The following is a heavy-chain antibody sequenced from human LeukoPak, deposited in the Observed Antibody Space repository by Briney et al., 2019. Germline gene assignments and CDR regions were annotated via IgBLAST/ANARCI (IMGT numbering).Heavy chain of an antibody. Sequence: SVKVSCKASGGTFSSYAISWVRQAPGQGLEWMGGIIPIFGTANYAQKFQGRVTITADKSTSTAYMELSSLRSEDTAVYYCARPLSGIAVARAAFDIWGQGTMVTVSS. CDR1: GGTFSSYA. CDR3: ARPLSGIAVARAAFDI. V-gene: IGHV1-69*06. D-gene: IGHD6-19*01. J-gene: IGHJ3*02. CDR2: IIPIFGTA.